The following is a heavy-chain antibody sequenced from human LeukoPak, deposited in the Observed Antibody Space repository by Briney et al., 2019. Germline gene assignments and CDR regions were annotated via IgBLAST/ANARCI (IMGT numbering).Heavy chain of an antibody. V-gene: IGHV4-59*01. CDR1: GDSITNYF. CDR2: ISYSGST. CDR3: ARLGDSFDP. J-gene: IGHJ5*02. Sequence: PSETLSLTCTVSGDSITNYFWSWIRQPPGKGLEWIGYISYSGSTNCNPSLKSRVTISVDTSKNQFSLKLSSVTAADTAVYYCARLGDSFDPWGQGTLVTVSS.